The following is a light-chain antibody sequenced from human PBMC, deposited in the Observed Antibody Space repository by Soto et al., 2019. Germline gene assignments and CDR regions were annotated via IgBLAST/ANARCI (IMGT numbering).Light chain of an antibody. CDR2: GAY. J-gene: IGKJ4*02. V-gene: IGKV3-15*01. CDR3: QQYNSWPPLT. CDR1: QNINNN. Sequence: IVMTQSPATLSVSPWERATLFCRASQNINNNLAWYQQKPGQAPRLLLYGAYTRATGIPATFSGSGSGTEFTLTISSLQSEDFAVYYCQQYNSWPPLTFGGGTKVDIK.